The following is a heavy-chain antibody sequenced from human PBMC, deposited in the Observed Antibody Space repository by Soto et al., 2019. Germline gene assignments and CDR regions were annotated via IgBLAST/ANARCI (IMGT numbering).Heavy chain of an antibody. J-gene: IGHJ4*02. D-gene: IGHD6-13*01. CDR3: ASLQAAAGDNDLTFDY. V-gene: IGHV5-10-1*01. CDR2: IDPSDSYT. CDR1: GYSFTSYW. Sequence: EVQLVQSGAEVKKPGESLRISCKGSGYSFTSYWISWVRQMPGKGLEWMGRIDPSDSYTNYSPSFQGHVTISADKSIRTAYLQWSSLKASDTAMYYCASLQAAAGDNDLTFDYWGQGTLVTVSS.